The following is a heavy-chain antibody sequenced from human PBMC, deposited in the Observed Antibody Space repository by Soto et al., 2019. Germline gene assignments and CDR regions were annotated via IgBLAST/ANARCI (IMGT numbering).Heavy chain of an antibody. J-gene: IGHJ2*01. D-gene: IGHD3-22*01. CDR2: ITLYNGDT. V-gene: IGHV1-45*02. CDR3: DLCSVSSVDFSVYSCAAYVTYIRPPVVFTT. Sequence: ASVKVSCKASGYTFTYCSLHWLQQAPGQGLERMSWITLYNGDTNYAKKFQGRVTISRDMSLRTADIELSSLRSEDSGTADIDLCSVSSVDFSVYSCAAYVTYIRPPVVFTTGGRGALVTVSS. CDR1: GYTFTYCS.